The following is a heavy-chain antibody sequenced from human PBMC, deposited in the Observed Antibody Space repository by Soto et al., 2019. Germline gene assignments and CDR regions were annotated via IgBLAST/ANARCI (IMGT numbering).Heavy chain of an antibody. CDR2: IDPSDSYT. CDR3: ASQLKYSSDWYYFDY. J-gene: IGHJ4*02. V-gene: IGHV5-10-1*01. Sequence: PGESLKISCKGSGYSFTSYWISWVRQMPGKGLEWMGRIDPSDSYTNYSPSFQGHVTISADKSISTAYLQWSSLKASDTAMYYCASQLKYSSDWYYFDYWGQGTLVTVSS. D-gene: IGHD6-19*01. CDR1: GYSFTSYW.